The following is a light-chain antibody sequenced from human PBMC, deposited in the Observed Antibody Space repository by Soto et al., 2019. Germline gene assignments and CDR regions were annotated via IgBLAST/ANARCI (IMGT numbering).Light chain of an antibody. Sequence: QSVLTQPPSASGTPGQRVTISCSGSSSNIGNNTVNWYQQLPGTAPKLLIQNNNQRPSGVPDRLSGSKSGTSASLAISGLQSEDEADYYCAAWDDSLNGAVFGGGTKVTVL. V-gene: IGLV1-44*01. J-gene: IGLJ2*01. CDR2: NNN. CDR1: SSNIGNNT. CDR3: AAWDDSLNGAV.